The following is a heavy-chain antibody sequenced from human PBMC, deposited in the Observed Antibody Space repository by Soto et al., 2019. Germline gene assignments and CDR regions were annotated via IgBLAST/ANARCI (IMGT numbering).Heavy chain of an antibody. Sequence: QVQLVQSGAEVLKPGSSVKVSCKASGDTFDTFAISWVRQAPGQGLEWMGGIIPIFRTPDYAQKIQGRVTITADVSIRTAYMELSRLRSEDTAVYYFAGHKDREQLGCNSYYALDGWGQGTTVSVSS. CDR1: GDTFDTFA. CDR3: AGHKDREQLGCNSYYALDG. J-gene: IGHJ6*02. CDR2: IIPIFRTP. V-gene: IGHV1-69*12. D-gene: IGHD1-1*01.